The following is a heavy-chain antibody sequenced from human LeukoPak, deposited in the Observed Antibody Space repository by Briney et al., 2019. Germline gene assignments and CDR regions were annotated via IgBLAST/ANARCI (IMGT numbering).Heavy chain of an antibody. V-gene: IGHV4-31*03. J-gene: IGHJ5*02. D-gene: IGHD1-26*01. Sequence: SETLSLTCSVSGGSISSGGYYWRWIRQHPGKGLEWIGYIYYSGSTYYNPSLKSRVTISVDTSKNQFSLKLSSVTAAGTAVYYCARANSIYSLYWFDPWGQGTLVTVSA. CDR3: ARANSIYSLYWFDP. CDR2: IYYSGST. CDR1: GGSISSGGYY.